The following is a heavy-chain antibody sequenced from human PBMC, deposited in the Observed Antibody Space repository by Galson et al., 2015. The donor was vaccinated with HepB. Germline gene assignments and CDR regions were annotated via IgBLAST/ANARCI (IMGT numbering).Heavy chain of an antibody. V-gene: IGHV3-30-3*01. CDR3: ARVRQNTVFYGLDV. J-gene: IGHJ6*02. D-gene: IGHD3-3*01. Sequence: SLRLSCAASGFTFNSYAIHWVRQAPGKGLEWVALISYNGNTKYSAGSVKGRFTISRDNYKNMLSLQMNSLTAEDTAVYYCARVRQNTVFYGLDVWGQGTTVIVSS. CDR1: GFTFNSYA. CDR2: ISYNGNTK.